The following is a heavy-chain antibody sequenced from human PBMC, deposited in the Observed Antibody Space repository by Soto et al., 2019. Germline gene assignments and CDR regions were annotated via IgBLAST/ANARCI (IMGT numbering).Heavy chain of an antibody. D-gene: IGHD5-12*01. J-gene: IGHJ3*02. CDR3: ARWAYSGYYAFDI. CDR2: INPNSGGT. Sequence: ASVKVSCKASGYTFTGYYMHWVRQAPGQGLEWMGWINPNSGGTNYSQKFQGWVTMTRDTSTSTAYMELSSLRSDDTAVYYCARWAYSGYYAFDIWGQGTMVTVSS. CDR1: GYTFTGYY. V-gene: IGHV1-2*04.